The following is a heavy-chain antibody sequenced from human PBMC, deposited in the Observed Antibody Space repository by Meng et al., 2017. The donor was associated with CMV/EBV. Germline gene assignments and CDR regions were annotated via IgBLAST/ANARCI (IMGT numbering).Heavy chain of an antibody. D-gene: IGHD4-17*01. CDR2: IYYSGST. CDR1: GGSISSSSYY. Sequence: GPGLGHPSETLSLPCTGPGGSISSSSYYWGWIRQPPGKGLEWIGSIYYSGSTYYNPSLKSRVTISVDTSKNQFSLKLSSVTAADTAVYYCARDSSRWVTKYYFDYWGQGTLVTGSS. V-gene: IGHV4-39*07. J-gene: IGHJ4*02. CDR3: ARDSSRWVTKYYFDY.